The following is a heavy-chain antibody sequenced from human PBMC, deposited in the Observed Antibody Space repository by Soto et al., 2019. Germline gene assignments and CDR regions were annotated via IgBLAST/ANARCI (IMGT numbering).Heavy chain of an antibody. V-gene: IGHV3-23*01. D-gene: IGHD5-12*01. CDR3: AKVHGYRPTREHLDY. Sequence: GGSLSLSCAASGFTFSSYAMSWVRQAPGKGLEWVSAISGSGGSTYYADSVKGRSTISRDNSKNTLYLQMNSLRAEDMAVYYCAKVHGYRPTREHLDYWGQGTLVTVSS. CDR2: ISGSGGST. CDR1: GFTFSSYA. J-gene: IGHJ4*02.